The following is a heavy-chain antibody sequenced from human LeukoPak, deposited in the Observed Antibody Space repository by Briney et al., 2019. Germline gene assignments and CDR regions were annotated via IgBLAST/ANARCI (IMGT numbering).Heavy chain of an antibody. Sequence: SQTLSLTCAVSGDSVSSNSAAWNWIRQSPSRGLEWLGRTYYRSKWYNDYAVPVKSRITINPDTSKNQFSLQLNSVTPEDTAVYYCARSVYYDILTGYSQYYFDYWGQGTLVTVSS. J-gene: IGHJ4*02. V-gene: IGHV6-1*01. CDR1: GDSVSSNSAA. CDR2: TYYRSKWYN. D-gene: IGHD3-9*01. CDR3: ARSVYYDILTGYSQYYFDY.